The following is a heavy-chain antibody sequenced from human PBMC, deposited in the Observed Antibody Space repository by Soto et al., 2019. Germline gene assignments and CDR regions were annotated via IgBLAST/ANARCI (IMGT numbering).Heavy chain of an antibody. CDR2: IYWGSNRI. Sequence: EVQLVESGGGLVQPGGSLTLSCVASGSTFEDYAMHWVRQAPGKGLEWVAGIYWGSNRIDYADSVRGRFATSRDNAERSLYLQMNSLTGDDTAFYYCTKDVTAGGADVWSKGTMVTVSS. CDR3: TKDVTAGGADV. J-gene: IGHJ6*04. V-gene: IGHV3-9*01. CDR1: GSTFEDYA. D-gene: IGHD2-21*01.